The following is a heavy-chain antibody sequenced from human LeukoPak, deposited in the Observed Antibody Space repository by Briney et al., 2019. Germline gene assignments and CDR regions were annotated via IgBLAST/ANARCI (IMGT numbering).Heavy chain of an antibody. CDR1: GFTFSRYA. CDR3: AKGQRTLDY. Sequence: GGSLRLSCAASGFTFSRYAMHWVRQAPGKGLEWVAVISYDGSNKYYADSVKGRFTISRDNSKNTLYLQMNSLRAEDTAVYYCAKGQRTLDYWGQGTLVTVSS. J-gene: IGHJ4*02. CDR2: ISYDGSNK. V-gene: IGHV3-30-3*01. D-gene: IGHD6-25*01.